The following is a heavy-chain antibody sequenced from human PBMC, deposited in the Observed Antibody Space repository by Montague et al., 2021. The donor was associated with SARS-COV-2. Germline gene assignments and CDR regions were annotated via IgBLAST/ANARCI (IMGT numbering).Heavy chain of an antibody. J-gene: IGHJ6*03. CDR3: ARGRVVVVPAAMGLLRELYYYYSMDV. Sequence: SETLSLTCAVYGGSFSGYYWSWIRQPPGKGLEWIGEINHSGSTNYNPSLKSRVTISVDTSKNQFSLKLSSVTAADTAVYYCARGRVVVVPAAMGLLRELYYYYSMDVWGKGTTVTVSS. D-gene: IGHD2-2*01. V-gene: IGHV4-34*01. CDR2: INHSGST. CDR1: GGSFSGYY.